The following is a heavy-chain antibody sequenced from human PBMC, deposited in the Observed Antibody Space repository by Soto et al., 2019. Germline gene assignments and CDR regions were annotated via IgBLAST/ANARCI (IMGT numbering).Heavy chain of an antibody. Sequence: ASVKVSCKASGYTFTSYGISWVRQAPGQGLEWMGWISAYNGNTNYAQKLQGRVTMTTDTSTSTAYMELRSLRSDDTAVYYCARVYGSGTQSAFFFDYWGQGTLVTVSS. CDR3: ARVYGSGTQSAFFFDY. CDR1: GYTFTSYG. D-gene: IGHD3-10*01. CDR2: ISAYNGNT. J-gene: IGHJ4*02. V-gene: IGHV1-18*01.